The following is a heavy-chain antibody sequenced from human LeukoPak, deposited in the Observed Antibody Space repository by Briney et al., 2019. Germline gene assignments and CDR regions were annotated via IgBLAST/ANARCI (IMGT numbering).Heavy chain of an antibody. CDR1: GFTFRSYA. CDR3: AREVSGTSYIDY. V-gene: IGHV3-74*01. Sequence: GGSLRLSCAASGFTFRSYAMSWVRQAPGKGLEWVSRIKSDGSSTNYADSVKGRFTISRDNAKSTLYLQMNSLRAEDMAMYYCAREVSGTSYIDYWGQGTLVTVSS. D-gene: IGHD1-26*01. J-gene: IGHJ4*02. CDR2: IKSDGSST.